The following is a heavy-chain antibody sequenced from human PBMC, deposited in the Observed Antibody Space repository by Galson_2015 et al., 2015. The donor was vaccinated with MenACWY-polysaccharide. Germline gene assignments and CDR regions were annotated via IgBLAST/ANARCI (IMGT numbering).Heavy chain of an antibody. D-gene: IGHD4-17*01. CDR2: IYYSGST. V-gene: IGHV4-59*01. Sequence: CTVSGGSISSYYWSWIRQPPGKGLEWIGYIYYSGSTNYNPSLKSRVTISVDTSKNQFSLKLSSVTAADTAVYYCARKTYGDYSFDYWGQGTLGTVSS. J-gene: IGHJ4*02. CDR3: ARKTYGDYSFDY. CDR1: GGSISSYY.